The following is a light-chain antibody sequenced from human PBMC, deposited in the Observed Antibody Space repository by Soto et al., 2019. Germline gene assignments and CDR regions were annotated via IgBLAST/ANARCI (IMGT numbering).Light chain of an antibody. CDR1: SSDIGGYNY. Sequence: QSVLTQPDSVSGSPGQSTTISCTGTSSDIGGYNYVSWYQQLPGEAPKLIIYDVSDRPSGFSIRFSGSKSGNTASLTISGLQAEDEGEYYCSSFTSRHTYVFGTGTKVTVL. CDR2: DVS. CDR3: SSFTSRHTYV. V-gene: IGLV2-14*01. J-gene: IGLJ1*01.